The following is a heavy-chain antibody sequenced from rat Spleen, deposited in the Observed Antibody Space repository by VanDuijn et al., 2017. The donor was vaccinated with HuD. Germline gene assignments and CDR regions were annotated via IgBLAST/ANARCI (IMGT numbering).Heavy chain of an antibody. D-gene: IGHD2-5*01. CDR2: INTGGDIT. CDR1: GFTFVDYD. J-gene: IGHJ3*01. CDR3: KRHGDLRNWFAY. Sequence: EVQLVESGGGLVQPGGSLKLSCAASGFTFVDYDMAWVRQTPTKGLEWIASINTGGDITYYRDSVKGRFTVSRDDAKNTQYLQMDSLGSEDTATYYCKRHGDLRNWFAYWGQGTLVTVSS. V-gene: IGHV5S13*01.